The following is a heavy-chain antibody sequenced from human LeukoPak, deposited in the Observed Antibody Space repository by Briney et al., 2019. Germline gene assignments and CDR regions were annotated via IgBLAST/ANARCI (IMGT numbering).Heavy chain of an antibody. Sequence: SETLSLTCTVSGGSVSNSNYYWGWIRQPPGKGLEWIGSIYYSGSTYYNPSLKSRVTISVDTSKKQFSLKLSSVTAADTAVYYCARDGTPHGDYPPGVDYWGQGTLVIVSS. J-gene: IGHJ4*02. CDR3: ARDGTPHGDYPPGVDY. D-gene: IGHD4-17*01. V-gene: IGHV4-39*07. CDR1: GGSVSNSNYY. CDR2: IYYSGST.